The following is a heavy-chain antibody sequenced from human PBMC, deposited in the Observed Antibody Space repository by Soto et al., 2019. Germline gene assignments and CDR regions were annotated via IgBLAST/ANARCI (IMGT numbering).Heavy chain of an antibody. J-gene: IGHJ5*02. CDR3: ARGSRITMVRGVILRVSWFDP. V-gene: IGHV4-34*01. Sequence: SETLSLTCAVYGGSFSDYSWTWIRQPPGKGLEWIGEINHSGSTNYNPSLKSRVTISVDTSKNQFSLKLSSVTAADTAVYYCARGSRITMVRGVILRVSWFDPWGQGTLVTVSS. CDR1: GGSFSDYS. CDR2: INHSGST. D-gene: IGHD3-10*01.